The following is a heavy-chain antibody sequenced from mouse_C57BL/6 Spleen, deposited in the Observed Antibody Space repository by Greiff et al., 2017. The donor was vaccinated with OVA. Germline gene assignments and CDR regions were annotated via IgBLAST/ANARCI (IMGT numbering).Heavy chain of an antibody. CDR2: IWSGGST. Sequence: QVQLKESGPGLVQPSQSLSITCTVSGFPLTSYGVHWVRQSPGKGLEWLGVIWSGGSTDYNAAFISRLSISKDNSKSQVFFKMNSLQADDTAIYYCARNHYGSSYDWYFDVWGTGTTVTVSS. CDR3: ARNHYGSSYDWYFDV. J-gene: IGHJ1*03. V-gene: IGHV2-2*01. D-gene: IGHD1-1*01. CDR1: GFPLTSYG.